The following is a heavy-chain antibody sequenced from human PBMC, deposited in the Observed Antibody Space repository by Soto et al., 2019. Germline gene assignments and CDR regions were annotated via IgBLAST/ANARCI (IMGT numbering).Heavy chain of an antibody. J-gene: IGHJ4*02. Sequence: GGSLRLSCAASGFTFSTYSMNWVRQAPGKGLEWVSSISGTSSYIYYAASVKGRFTISRDNAKNSLYLQMSSLRAEDTAVYYCASAPGLYYFESWGQGTLVTVSS. CDR1: GFTFSTYS. CDR3: ASAPGLYYFES. CDR2: ISGTSSYI. V-gene: IGHV3-21*01.